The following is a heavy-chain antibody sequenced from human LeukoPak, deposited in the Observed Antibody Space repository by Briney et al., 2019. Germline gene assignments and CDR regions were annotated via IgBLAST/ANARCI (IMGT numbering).Heavy chain of an antibody. CDR3: ARALLVTTSGYFYYYMDV. CDR1: GGSISNYY. D-gene: IGHD2-8*02. J-gene: IGHJ6*03. Sequence: SETLSLTCIVSGGSISNYYWSWIRQPPGKGLEWIGYIYYNGDTNYNPSLKSRVTISVDTSKNQFSLKLSSVTAADTAVYYCARALLVTTSGYFYYYMDVWGTGTTVSVSS. CDR2: IYYNGDT. V-gene: IGHV4-59*01.